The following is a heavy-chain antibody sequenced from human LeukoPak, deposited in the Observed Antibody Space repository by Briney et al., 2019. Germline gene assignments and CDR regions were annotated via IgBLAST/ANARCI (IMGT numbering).Heavy chain of an antibody. J-gene: IGHJ4*02. CDR3: ARKGFRGVLPPHFDY. CDR2: IYYSGST. D-gene: IGHD3-10*01. CDR1: GGSISSSSYY. Sequence: SETLSLTCTVSGGSISSSSYYWGWIRQPPGKGLEWIGSIYYSGSTYYNPSLKSRVTISVDTSKNQFSLKLSSVTAADTAVYYCARKGFRGVLPPHFDYWGQGTLVTVSS. V-gene: IGHV4-39*07.